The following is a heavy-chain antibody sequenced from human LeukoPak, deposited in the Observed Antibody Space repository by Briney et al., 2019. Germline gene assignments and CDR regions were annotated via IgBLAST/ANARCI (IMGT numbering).Heavy chain of an antibody. Sequence: PSETLSLTCAVYGGSLSGYYWSWIRQPPGKGLEWIGEINHSGSTNYNPSLKSRVTISVDTSKNQLSLKLSSVTAADTAVYYCARLVVVPAAMYYYYYGMDVWGKGTTVTVSS. V-gene: IGHV4-34*01. J-gene: IGHJ6*04. CDR2: INHSGST. CDR3: ARLVVVPAAMYYYYYGMDV. CDR1: GGSLSGYY. D-gene: IGHD2-2*01.